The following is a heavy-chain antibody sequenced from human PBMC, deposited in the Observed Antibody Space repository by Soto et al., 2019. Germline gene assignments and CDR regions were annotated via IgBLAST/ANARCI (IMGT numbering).Heavy chain of an antibody. V-gene: IGHV3-23*01. D-gene: IGHD4-17*01. J-gene: IGHJ4*02. CDR3: ARGSSTTPTSYGYLAY. CDR2: ISASGGRT. CDR1: GFVFNDYA. Sequence: PGGSLRLSCAASGFVFNDYAISWVRQAPGKGLEWVSGISASGGRTHYADSVKGRLSVSRDNSNNTVFLQINRLRDEDTAMYYCARGSSTTPTSYGYLAYWGQGTLVTVSS.